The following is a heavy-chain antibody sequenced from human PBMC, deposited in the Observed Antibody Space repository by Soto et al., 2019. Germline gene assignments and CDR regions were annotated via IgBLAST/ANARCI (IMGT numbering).Heavy chain of an antibody. J-gene: IGHJ4*02. D-gene: IGHD4-17*01. Sequence: GESLKISCKGSGYSFNSYWIGWGRQRPGKGLGWMGIIYPGDSDTRYSPSFQGQVTISASKSISTAYLQWSSLKASDTAMYYCARQTTVVTPNDYWGQGTLVTVSS. V-gene: IGHV5-51*01. CDR1: GYSFNSYW. CDR3: ARQTTVVTPNDY. CDR2: IYPGDSDT.